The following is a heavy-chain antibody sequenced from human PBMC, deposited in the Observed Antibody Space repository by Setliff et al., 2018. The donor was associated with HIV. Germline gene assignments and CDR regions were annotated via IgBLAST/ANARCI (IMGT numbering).Heavy chain of an antibody. D-gene: IGHD3-10*01. CDR3: ARRAGSDYFTRFDY. Sequence: SETLSLTCAVYGGSFSGYYWSWIRQSPGKGLEWIGEINHRGSTNYNPSLKSRVTILGETSKNQFSLKLSSVTAADTAVYYCARRAGSDYFTRFDYWGQGTLVTVSS. J-gene: IGHJ4*02. CDR1: GGSFSGYY. CDR2: INHRGST. V-gene: IGHV4-34*01.